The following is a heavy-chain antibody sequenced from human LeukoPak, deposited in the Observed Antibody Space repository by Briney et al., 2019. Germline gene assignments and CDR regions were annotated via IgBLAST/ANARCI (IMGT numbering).Heavy chain of an antibody. V-gene: IGHV4-39*01. CDR1: GGSISSGTYY. CDR2: IYYSGST. CDR3: ARCHTTGWYKDAFDI. D-gene: IGHD6-19*01. J-gene: IGHJ3*02. Sequence: SETLSLTCIVSGGSISSGTYYWGWIRQPPGKGLEWIGSIYYSGSTYYNPSLKSRVTISVDTSKNQFSLKLSSVTAADTAVYYCARCHTTGWYKDAFDIWGQGTMVTVSS.